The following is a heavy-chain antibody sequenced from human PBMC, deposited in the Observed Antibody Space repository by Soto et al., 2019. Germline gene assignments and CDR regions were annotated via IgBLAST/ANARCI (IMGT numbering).Heavy chain of an antibody. CDR3: ARAESNIVATITTFYWFDP. J-gene: IGHJ5*02. CDR2: IYYSGST. Sequence: SETLSLTCTVSGGSISSYYWSWIRQPPGKGLEWIGYIYYSGSTNYNPSLKSRVTISVDTSKNQFSLKLSSVTAADTAVYYCARAESNIVATITTFYWFDPWGQGTLVTVSS. V-gene: IGHV4-59*01. CDR1: GGSISSYY. D-gene: IGHD5-12*01.